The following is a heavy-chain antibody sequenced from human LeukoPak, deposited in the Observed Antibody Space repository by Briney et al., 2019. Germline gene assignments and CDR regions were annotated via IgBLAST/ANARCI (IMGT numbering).Heavy chain of an antibody. Sequence: ASVKASCKASGYTFTSYDINWVRQATGQGLEWMGWMNPNSGNTGYAQKFQGRVTMTRNTSISTAYMELSSLRSEDTAVYYCARGAKQLTPYYYYYYMDVWGKGTTVTISS. J-gene: IGHJ6*03. V-gene: IGHV1-8*01. CDR3: ARGAKQLTPYYYYYYMDV. CDR1: GYTFTSYD. D-gene: IGHD6-13*01. CDR2: MNPNSGNT.